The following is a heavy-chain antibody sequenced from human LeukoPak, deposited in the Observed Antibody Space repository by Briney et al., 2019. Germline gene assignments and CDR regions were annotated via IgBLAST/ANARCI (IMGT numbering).Heavy chain of an antibody. J-gene: IGHJ4*02. CDR3: ARGGGTFES. CDR2: ISYDGSNK. CDR1: GFTFSGYP. V-gene: IGHV3-30-3*01. Sequence: GGSLRLSCAASGFTFSGYPIHWVRQAPGKGLEWVAVISYDGSNKYYADSVKGRFTISRDNSKNTLYLQMNSLRAEDTAVYYCARGGGTFESWGQGTLVTVSS. D-gene: IGHD2-15*01.